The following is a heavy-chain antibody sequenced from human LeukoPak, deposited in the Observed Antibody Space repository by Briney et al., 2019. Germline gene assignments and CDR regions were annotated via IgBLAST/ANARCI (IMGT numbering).Heavy chain of an antibody. CDR3: ARHDASSSWYGYFDY. CDR1: GGSISGYY. J-gene: IGHJ4*01. CDR2: FYYSGGT. Sequence: SETLSLTCTVSGGSISGYYWSCIRQPPGKGMDWIGYFYYSGGTNYNPSLKSRVTISVDTSKNQFSLRLSSVPAADTAVYFCARHDASSSWYGYFDYWGQGNLVTVSS. D-gene: IGHD6-13*01. V-gene: IGHV4-59*08.